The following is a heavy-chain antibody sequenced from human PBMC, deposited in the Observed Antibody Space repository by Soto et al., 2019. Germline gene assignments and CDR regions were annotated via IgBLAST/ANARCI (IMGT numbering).Heavy chain of an antibody. CDR1: GGSISSYY. CDR3: ARTCGFDAFDI. V-gene: IGHV4-59*01. J-gene: IGHJ3*02. CDR2: IYYSGST. Sequence: SETLSLTCTVSGGSISSYYWSWIRQPPGKGLEWIGYIYYSGSTNYNPSLKSRVTISVGTSKNQFSLKLSSVTAADTAVYYCARTCGFDAFDIWGQGTMVTVS.